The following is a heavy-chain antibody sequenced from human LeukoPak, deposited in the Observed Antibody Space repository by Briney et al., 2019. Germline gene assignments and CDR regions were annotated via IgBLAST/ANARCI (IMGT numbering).Heavy chain of an antibody. D-gene: IGHD5-18*01. V-gene: IGHV1-46*01. Sequence: ASVKVSCKASGYTFTSYYMHWVRQAPGQGLEWMGIINPSGGSTSYAQKLQGRVTMTRDMSTSTVCIELSSLRFEDTAVYYCARVGTPMVTIVAPYYMDVWGKGTTVTVSS. J-gene: IGHJ6*03. CDR1: GYTFTSYY. CDR3: ARVGTPMVTIVAPYYMDV. CDR2: INPSGGST.